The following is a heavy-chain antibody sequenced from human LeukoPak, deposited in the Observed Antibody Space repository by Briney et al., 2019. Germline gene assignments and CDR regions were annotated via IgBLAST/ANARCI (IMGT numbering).Heavy chain of an antibody. CDR1: GGTFSSYA. J-gene: IGHJ4*02. V-gene: IGHV1-69*04. CDR2: IIPILGIA. Sequence: GASVKVSCKASGGTFSSYAISWVRQAPGQGLEWMGRIIPILGIANYAQKFQGRVTITADKSTSTAYMELSSLRSEDTAAYYCARPIVGATTWDLDYWGQGTLVTVSS. D-gene: IGHD1-26*01. CDR3: ARPIVGATTWDLDY.